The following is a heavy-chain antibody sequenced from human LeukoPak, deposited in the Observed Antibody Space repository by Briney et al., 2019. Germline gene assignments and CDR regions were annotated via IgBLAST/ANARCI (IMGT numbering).Heavy chain of an antibody. J-gene: IGHJ4*02. CDR2: ISSSSSYI. D-gene: IGHD2-15*01. CDR3: ARDDCGGSCYSGVFDY. Sequence: GGSLRLSCAASGFTFSSYSMNWVRQAPGKGLEWVSSISSSSSYIYYADSVKGRFTISRDNAKNSPYLQMNSLRAEDTAVYYCARDDCGGSCYSGVFDYWGQGTLVTVSS. CDR1: GFTFSSYS. V-gene: IGHV3-21*01.